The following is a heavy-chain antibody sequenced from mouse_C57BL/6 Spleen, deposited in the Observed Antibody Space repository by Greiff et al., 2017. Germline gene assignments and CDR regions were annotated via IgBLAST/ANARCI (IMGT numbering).Heavy chain of an antibody. D-gene: IGHD1-1*01. Sequence: EVKLVESGGGLVKPGGSLKLSCAASGFTFSSYAMSWVRQTPEKRLEWVATISDGGSYTYYPDNVKGRFTISRDNAKNNLYLQMSHLKSEDTAMYYCARDRDGSSYEGFDYWGQGTTLTVSS. CDR3: ARDRDGSSYEGFDY. V-gene: IGHV5-4*01. CDR2: ISDGGSYT. J-gene: IGHJ2*01. CDR1: GFTFSSYA.